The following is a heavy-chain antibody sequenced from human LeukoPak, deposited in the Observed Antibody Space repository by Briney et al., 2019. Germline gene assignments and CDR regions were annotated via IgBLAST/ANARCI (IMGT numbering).Heavy chain of an antibody. CDR3: ARAIVVVPAAIGGAFDI. D-gene: IGHD2-2*02. V-gene: IGHV1-69*05. J-gene: IGHJ3*02. Sequence: SVKVSCKASGYTFTSYGISWVRQAPGQGLEWMGGIIPIFGTANYAQKFQGRVTITTDESTSTAYMELSSLRSEDTAVYYCARAIVVVPAAIGGAFDIWGQGTMVTVSS. CDR1: GYTFTSYG. CDR2: IIPIFGTA.